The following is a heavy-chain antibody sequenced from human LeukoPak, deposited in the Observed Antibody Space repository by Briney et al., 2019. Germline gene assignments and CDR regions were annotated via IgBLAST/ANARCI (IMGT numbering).Heavy chain of an antibody. D-gene: IGHD1-26*01. CDR3: AHSVVDVGYFDY. V-gene: IGHV2-5*02. Sequence: ECGPTLVNPTQTLTLTCTFSGFSLSTSGVDVGWSRQPPGKALEWLALIYWDDDKRYRPSLKSRLTITKDTSKNQVVLTMTNMDPVDTATYYCAHSVVDVGYFDYWGQGTLVTVSS. CDR2: IYWDDDK. CDR1: GFSLSTSGVD. J-gene: IGHJ4*02.